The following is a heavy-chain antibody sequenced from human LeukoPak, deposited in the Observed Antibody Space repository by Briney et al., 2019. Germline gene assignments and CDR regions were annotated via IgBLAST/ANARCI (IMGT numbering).Heavy chain of an antibody. CDR3: ASAFDYGDYGNFDY. J-gene: IGHJ4*02. V-gene: IGHV4-39*01. Sequence: PSETLSLTCTVSGGSISNSSYYWGWIRQPPGKGLEWIGSIYYSGSTYYNPSLKSRVTISVDTSKNQLSLKLSPVTAADTAVYYCASAFDYGDYGNFDYWGQGTLVTVSS. CDR2: IYYSGST. CDR1: GGSISNSSYY. D-gene: IGHD4-17*01.